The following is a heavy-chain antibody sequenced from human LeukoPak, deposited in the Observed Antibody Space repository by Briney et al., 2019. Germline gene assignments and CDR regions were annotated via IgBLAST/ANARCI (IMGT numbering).Heavy chain of an antibody. CDR3: ARGKEKVDTFMAPDY. Sequence: ASVKVSCKTSGYIFTNYGINWVRQAPGQGLEWMGWISAYNGNTKSAQNIQGRVTMTTDTSTSTAYMELRSLRSDDTAVYYCARGKEKVDTFMAPDYWGQGTLVTVSS. J-gene: IGHJ4*02. CDR2: ISAYNGNT. CDR1: GYIFTNYG. D-gene: IGHD5-18*01. V-gene: IGHV1-18*01.